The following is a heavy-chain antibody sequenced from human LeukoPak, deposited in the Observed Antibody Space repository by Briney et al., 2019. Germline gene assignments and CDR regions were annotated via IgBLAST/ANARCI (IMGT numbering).Heavy chain of an antibody. Sequence: TPSETLSLTCTVSGGSINGYYWSWIRQPAGKGLEWIGRIYNSESINYNPSLKSRVTMSIDTSKSQFSLKLNSVTAEDTAVYYCARDRSSSYTRDWFDPWGQGALVTVSS. CDR3: ARDRSSSYTRDWFDP. CDR1: GGSINGYY. D-gene: IGHD6-13*01. J-gene: IGHJ5*02. V-gene: IGHV4-4*07. CDR2: IYNSESI.